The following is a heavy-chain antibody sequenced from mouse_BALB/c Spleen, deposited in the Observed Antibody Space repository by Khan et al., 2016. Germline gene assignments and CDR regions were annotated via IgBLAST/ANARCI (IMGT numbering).Heavy chain of an antibody. CDR2: ISYDGSN. V-gene: IGHV3-6*02. CDR1: GYSITSGYY. CDR3: ARDAFDYYGSSYWYFDV. Sequence: EVQLQESGPGLVKPSQSLSLTCSVTGYSITSGYYWNWIRQFPGNKLEWMGYISYDGSNNYNPSLKNRISITRDTSKNQFFLKLNSVTTEDTATYYCARDAFDYYGSSYWYFDVWGAGTTVTVSS. J-gene: IGHJ1*01. D-gene: IGHD1-1*01.